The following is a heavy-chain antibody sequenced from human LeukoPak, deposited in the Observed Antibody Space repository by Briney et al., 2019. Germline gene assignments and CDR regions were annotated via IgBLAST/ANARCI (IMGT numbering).Heavy chain of an antibody. D-gene: IGHD4-17*01. J-gene: IGHJ4*02. CDR1: GFTFSSYA. CDR2: ISGSGGST. V-gene: IGHV3-23*01. Sequence: PGGSLRLSCAASGFTFSSYAMSWVRQAPGKGLEWVSAISGSGGSTYYADSVKGRFTISRGNSKNTLYLQMNSLRAEDTAVYYCAKGGTVTTTEFDYWGQGTLVTVSS. CDR3: AKGGTVTTTEFDY.